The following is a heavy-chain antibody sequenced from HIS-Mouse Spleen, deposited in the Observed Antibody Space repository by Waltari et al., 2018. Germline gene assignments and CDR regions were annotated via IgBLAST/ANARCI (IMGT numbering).Heavy chain of an antibody. CDR1: GFTFSRYS. CDR2: ISSSSSYI. V-gene: IGHV3-21*01. Sequence: EVQLVESGGGLVKPGGSLRLSCAASGFTFSRYSMNWVRQGPGKGMEWVSSISSSSSYIYYADSVKGRFTISRDNAKNSLYLQMNSLRAEDTAVYYCARGYSSSEDYWGQGTLVTVSS. CDR3: ARGYSSSEDY. D-gene: IGHD6-13*01. J-gene: IGHJ4*02.